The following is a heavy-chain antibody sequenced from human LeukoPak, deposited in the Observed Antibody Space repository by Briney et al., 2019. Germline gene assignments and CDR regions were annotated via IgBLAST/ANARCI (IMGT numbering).Heavy chain of an antibody. D-gene: IGHD2-2*01. CDR2: TIPILGIA. CDR3: AREDCSTTRCYASYY. V-gene: IGHV1-69*04. J-gene: IGHJ4*02. CDR1: GGTFSSYA. Sequence: GSSVKVSCKASGGTFSSYAISWVRQPPGQGLDWMGRTIPILGIANYAQKFQGRVTITADKSTSTAYMELSSLRSEDTAVYYCAREDCSTTRCYASYYWGQGTLVTVSS.